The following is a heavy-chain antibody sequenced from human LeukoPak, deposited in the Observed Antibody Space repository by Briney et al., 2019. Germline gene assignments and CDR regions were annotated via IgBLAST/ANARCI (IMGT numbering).Heavy chain of an antibody. CDR3: ASVLSGIAVAGSFDP. Sequence: ASVTVSFTASGGTFSSYAISWVRQAPGQGLESMGRIIPILGIANYAQKFQGRVTITADKSTSTAYMELSSLRSEDTAVYYCASVLSGIAVAGSFDPWGQGTLVTVSS. CDR1: GGTFSSYA. D-gene: IGHD6-19*01. J-gene: IGHJ5*02. V-gene: IGHV1-69*04. CDR2: IIPILGIA.